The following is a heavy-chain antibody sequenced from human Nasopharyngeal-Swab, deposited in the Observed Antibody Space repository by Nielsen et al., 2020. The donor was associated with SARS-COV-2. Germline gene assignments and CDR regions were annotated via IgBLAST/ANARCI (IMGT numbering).Heavy chain of an antibody. CDR1: GGSFSGYY. J-gene: IGHJ3*02. CDR2: INHSGST. D-gene: IGHD2-15*01. V-gene: IGHV4-34*01. Sequence: SETLSLTCAVYGGSFSGYYWSWIRQPPGKGLEWIGEINHSGSTNYNPSLKSRVTISVDTSKNQFSLKLSSVTAADTAVYYCARGLFDRVLVVLIPGALDIWGQGTVVTVSS. CDR3: ARGLFDRVLVVLIPGALDI.